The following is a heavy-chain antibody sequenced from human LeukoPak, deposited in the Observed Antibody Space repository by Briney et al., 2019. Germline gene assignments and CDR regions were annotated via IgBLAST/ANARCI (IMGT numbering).Heavy chain of an antibody. CDR3: ATYRYSSSWYYFDY. Sequence: SETLSLTCTVSGDSISSSYYYWGWIRQPPGKGLEWIGSIDYSGSTYHNPSLKSRITISVDTSKNQFSLKLSSVTAADTAVYYCATYRYSSSWYYFDYWGQGTLVTVSS. CDR2: IDYSGST. J-gene: IGHJ4*02. V-gene: IGHV4-39*07. D-gene: IGHD6-13*01. CDR1: GDSISSSYYY.